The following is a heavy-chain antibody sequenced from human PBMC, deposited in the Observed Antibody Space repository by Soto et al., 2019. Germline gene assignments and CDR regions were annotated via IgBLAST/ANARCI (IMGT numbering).Heavy chain of an antibody. V-gene: IGHV3-23*01. CDR2: ISGSGGST. CDR1: GFTFSSYA. CDR3: AKDLRITIFGVVQQLDY. D-gene: IGHD3-3*01. Sequence: GGSLRLSCAASGFTFSSYAMSWVRQAPGKGLEWVSAISGSGGSTYYADSGKGRFTISEDNSKNTLYLKMNSLRAEDTAVYYCAKDLRITIFGVVQQLDYWGQGTLVTVSS. J-gene: IGHJ4*02.